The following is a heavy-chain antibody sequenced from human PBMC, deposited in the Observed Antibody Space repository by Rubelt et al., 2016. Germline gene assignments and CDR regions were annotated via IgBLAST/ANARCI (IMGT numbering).Heavy chain of an antibody. CDR3: ARDKYSPHVDTAMVTRVVNYYYYYMDV. Sequence: GKGLEWVSSISSSSSYIYYADSVKGRFTISRDNAKNSLYLQMNSLRAEDTAVYYCARDKYSPHVDTAMVTRVVNYYYYYMDVWGKGTTVTVS. V-gene: IGHV3-21*01. J-gene: IGHJ6*03. D-gene: IGHD5-18*01. CDR2: ISSSSSYI.